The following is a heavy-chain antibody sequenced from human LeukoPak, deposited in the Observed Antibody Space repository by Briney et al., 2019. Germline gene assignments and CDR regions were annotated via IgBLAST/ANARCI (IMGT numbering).Heavy chain of an antibody. Sequence: SETLSLTCAVYGGSFSGYYWSWIRQPPGKGLEWIGEINHSGSTNYNPSLKSRVTISVDTSKNQFSLKLSSVTAADTAVYYCARPAPYGYSYLYWGQGTLVTVSS. V-gene: IGHV4-34*01. CDR3: ARPAPYGYSYLY. D-gene: IGHD5-18*01. CDR2: INHSGST. J-gene: IGHJ4*02. CDR1: GGSFSGYY.